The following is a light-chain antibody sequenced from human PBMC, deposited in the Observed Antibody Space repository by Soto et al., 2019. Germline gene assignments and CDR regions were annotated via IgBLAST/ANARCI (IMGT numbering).Light chain of an antibody. V-gene: IGLV2-8*01. CDR2: EVS. CDR1: SSDVGGYNY. CDR3: NSYAGSTHYV. Sequence: QSVLTQPPSASGSPGQSVTISCTGTSSDVGGYNYVSWYQQHPGKAPKLIIYEVSKRPSGVPDRFSGSKSGNTASLTVSGLQAEDEADYYCNSYAGSTHYVFGTGTKVTVL. J-gene: IGLJ1*01.